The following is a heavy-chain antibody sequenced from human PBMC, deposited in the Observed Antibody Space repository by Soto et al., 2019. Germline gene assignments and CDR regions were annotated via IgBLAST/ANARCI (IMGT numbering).Heavy chain of an antibody. CDR3: AXASSVSDDSSGYQSWSYYGRDV. CDR1: GYTFTSYY. D-gene: IGHD3-22*01. Sequence: ASVKVSCKASGYTFTSYYMHWVRQAPGQGLEWMGIINPSGGSTSYAQKFQGRVTMTRDTSTSTVYMELSSLRSEDTAVYYCAXASSVSDDSSGYQSWSYYGRDVWGQGTTGTVS. CDR2: INPSGGST. J-gene: IGHJ6*02. V-gene: IGHV1-46*01.